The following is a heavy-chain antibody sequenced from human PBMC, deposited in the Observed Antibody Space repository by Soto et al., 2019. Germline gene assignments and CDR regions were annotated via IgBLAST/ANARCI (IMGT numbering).Heavy chain of an antibody. CDR1: GGSFSGYY. D-gene: IGHD3-3*01. V-gene: IGHV4-34*01. Sequence: SETLSLTCAVYGGSFSGYYWSWIRQPPGKGLEWIGEINHSGSTNYNPSLKSRVTISVDTSKNQFSLKLSSVTAADTAVYYCAGFTIFGVVISSFYMDVWGQGTTVTVSS. CDR3: AGFTIFGVVISSFYMDV. J-gene: IGHJ6*03. CDR2: INHSGST.